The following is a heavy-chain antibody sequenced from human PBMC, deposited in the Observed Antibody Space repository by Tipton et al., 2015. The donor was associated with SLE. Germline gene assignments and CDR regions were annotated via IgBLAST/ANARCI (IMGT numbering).Heavy chain of an antibody. CDR2: INHSGST. CDR3: ARDLT. Sequence: TLSLTCAVYGGSFSGYFWSWIRQPPGKGLEWIGEINHSGSTYFNPSLKSRVTISVDTSKNQFSLKLSSVTAADTAVYYCARDLTWGQGTLVTVSS. J-gene: IGHJ5*02. CDR1: GGSFSGYF. V-gene: IGHV4-34*01.